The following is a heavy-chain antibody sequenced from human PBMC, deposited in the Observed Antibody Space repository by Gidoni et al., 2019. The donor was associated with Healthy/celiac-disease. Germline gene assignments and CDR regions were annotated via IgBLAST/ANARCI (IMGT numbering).Heavy chain of an antibody. J-gene: IGHJ6*02. CDR3: ARGGLRGGMDV. CDR1: GYTFTSYY. CDR2: INPRGGST. Sequence: QVQLVQSGAEVKKPGASVKVSCMASGYTFTSYYMHWVRQAPGQGLEWMGIINPRGGSTSYAQKFQGRVTMTRDTSTSTVYMELSSLRSEDTAVYYCARGGLRGGMDVWGQGTTVTVSS. D-gene: IGHD5-12*01. V-gene: IGHV1-46*01.